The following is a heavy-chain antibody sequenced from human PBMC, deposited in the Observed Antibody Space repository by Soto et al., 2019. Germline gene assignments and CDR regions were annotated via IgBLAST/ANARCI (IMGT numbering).Heavy chain of an antibody. Sequence: EVQLLGSGGGLVQPGGSLRLSCAASGFTFSSYAMSWVRQAPGKGLEWVSGISGSGVSTHYADSVKGRFTISRDNSKNALYLQMSSLRAEDTAAYYCAKEVGYSSGYDYVDYWGQGTLVTVSS. V-gene: IGHV3-23*01. CDR3: AKEVGYSSGYDYVDY. CDR1: GFTFSSYA. J-gene: IGHJ4*02. D-gene: IGHD6-19*01. CDR2: ISGSGVST.